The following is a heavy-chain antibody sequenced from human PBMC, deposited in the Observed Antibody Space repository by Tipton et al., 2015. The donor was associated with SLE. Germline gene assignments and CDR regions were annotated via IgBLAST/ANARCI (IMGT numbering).Heavy chain of an antibody. D-gene: IGHD1-26*01. V-gene: IGHV3-23*01. J-gene: IGHJ4*02. Sequence: GSLRLSCAASGFTFSRYAMSWVRQAPGKGLEWVSTITNSGGSTHYEDSVKGRFTISRDNSKNTLYLQMNSLRAEDTAVYYCANVKGLYSGSYDPDYWGQGTLVTVSS. CDR3: ANVKGLYSGSYDPDY. CDR2: ITNSGGST. CDR1: GFTFSRYA.